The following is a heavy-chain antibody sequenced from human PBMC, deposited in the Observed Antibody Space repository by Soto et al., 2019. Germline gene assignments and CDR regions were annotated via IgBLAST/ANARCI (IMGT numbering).Heavy chain of an antibody. CDR3: AGCSSTTCYTDSGDYYYGMDV. CDR2: ISSSSSYI. Sequence: GGSLRLSCVASGFTFSSYSMNWVRQAPGKGLEWVSSISSSSSYIYYADSVKGRFTVSRGNAKNSLYLQMNSLRAEDTAVYYCAGCSSTTCYTDSGDYYYGMDVWGQGTTVTVSS. D-gene: IGHD2-2*02. V-gene: IGHV3-21*01. CDR1: GFTFSSYS. J-gene: IGHJ6*02.